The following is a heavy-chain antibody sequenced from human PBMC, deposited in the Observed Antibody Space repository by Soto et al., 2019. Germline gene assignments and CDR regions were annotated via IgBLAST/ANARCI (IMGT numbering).Heavy chain of an antibody. V-gene: IGHV1-3*01. J-gene: IGHJ6*02. CDR1: GYTFTSYA. D-gene: IGHD6-25*01. Sequence: ASVKVSCKASGYTFTSYAMHWVRQAPGQRLEWMGWINAGNGNTKYSQKFQGRVTITRDTSASTAYMELSSLRSEDTAVYYCARDNGGKYYYHYGMDVWGQGTTVTVSS. CDR3: ARDNGGKYYYHYGMDV. CDR2: INAGNGNT.